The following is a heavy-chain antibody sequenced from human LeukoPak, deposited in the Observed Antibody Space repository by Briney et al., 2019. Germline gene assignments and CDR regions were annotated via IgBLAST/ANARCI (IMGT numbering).Heavy chain of an antibody. CDR3: ARLKFGSGGTYGFDI. Sequence: SETLSLTCTVSGDSISSGDYYWSWIRQPPGKGLEWIGYIYYSGSTYYNPSLKSRVTISVDMSKKQFSLKLSSVTAADTAVYYCARLKFGSGGTYGFDIWGQGTMVTVTS. D-gene: IGHD3-10*01. V-gene: IGHV4-30-4*08. CDR1: GDSISSGDYY. J-gene: IGHJ3*02. CDR2: IYYSGST.